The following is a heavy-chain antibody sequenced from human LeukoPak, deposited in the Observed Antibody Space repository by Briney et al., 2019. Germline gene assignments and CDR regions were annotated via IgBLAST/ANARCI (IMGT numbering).Heavy chain of an antibody. CDR1: GFTFSNAW. J-gene: IGHJ6*03. D-gene: IGHD6-19*01. V-gene: IGHV3-15*01. CDR2: IKSKTDGGTT. CDR3: TTEGSGWYMYYYYYMDV. Sequence: PGGSLRLSCAASGFTFSNAWMSWVRQAPGKGLECVCRIKSKTDGGTTDYAAPGKGRFTISRDDSKNTLYLQMNSLKTEDTAVYYCTTEGSGWYMYYYYYMDVWGKGTTVTISS.